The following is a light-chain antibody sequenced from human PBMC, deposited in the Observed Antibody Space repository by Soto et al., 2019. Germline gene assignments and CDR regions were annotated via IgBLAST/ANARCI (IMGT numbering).Light chain of an antibody. CDR2: ATS. J-gene: IGKJ5*01. CDR1: QSVSSIY. V-gene: IGKV3-20*01. CDR3: QQYGSSPIT. Sequence: EVGLTQSTCTLSLSPGERSTLSCVASQSVSSIYLAWYQQKPGQAPSLLIYATSSRATGIPDRFSGSGSGTDFSLTISRLEPEDFAVYYCQQYGSSPITFGQRTRLEI.